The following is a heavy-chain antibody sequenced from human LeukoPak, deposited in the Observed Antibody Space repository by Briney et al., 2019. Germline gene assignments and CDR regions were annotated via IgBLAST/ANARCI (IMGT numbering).Heavy chain of an antibody. CDR1: GGTFSSYA. CDR3: ARSHSSSSGSSS. CDR2: ISAYNGNT. V-gene: IGHV1-18*01. J-gene: IGHJ5*02. D-gene: IGHD6-6*01. Sequence: ASVKVSCKASGGTFSSYAISWVRQAPGQGLEWMGWISAYNGNTNYAQKLQGRVTMTTDTSTSTAYMELRSLRSDDTAVYYCARSHSSSSGSSSWGQGTLVTVSS.